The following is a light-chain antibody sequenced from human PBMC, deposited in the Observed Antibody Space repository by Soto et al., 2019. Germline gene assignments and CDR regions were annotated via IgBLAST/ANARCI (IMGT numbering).Light chain of an antibody. Sequence: SYELTQPPSVSVAPGKTARITCGGNNIGSKSVHWYQQKPGQAPVLVIYYDSDRPSGIPERFSGSNSGNTATLTISRVEAGDEAEYYCQVWDSSSDPRGVFGTGTKLTV. J-gene: IGLJ1*01. CDR1: NIGSKS. CDR2: YDS. V-gene: IGLV3-21*04. CDR3: QVWDSSSDPRGV.